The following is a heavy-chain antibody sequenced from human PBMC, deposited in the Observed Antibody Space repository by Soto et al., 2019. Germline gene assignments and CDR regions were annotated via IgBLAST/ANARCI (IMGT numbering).Heavy chain of an antibody. CDR2: IYYSGST. Sequence: QVQLQESGPGVVKPSQTLSLTCTVSGGSISSGGYYWSWIRQHPGKGLEWIGYIYYSGSTYYNPSLKSRVTISVDTSKNQFSLKLSSVTAADTAVYSCARELLDLESGGAFFDYWGQGTLVTVSS. V-gene: IGHV4-31*03. CDR3: ARELLDLESGGAFFDY. D-gene: IGHD2-15*01. CDR1: GGSISSGGYY. J-gene: IGHJ4*02.